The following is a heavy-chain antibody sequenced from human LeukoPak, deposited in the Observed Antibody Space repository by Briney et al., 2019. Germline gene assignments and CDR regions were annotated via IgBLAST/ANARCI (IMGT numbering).Heavy chain of an antibody. J-gene: IGHJ4*02. CDR2: ISSSSSYI. D-gene: IGHD6-19*01. V-gene: IGHV3-21*01. Sequence: PGGSLRLSCAASGFTFSSYSMNWVRQAPGKGLEWVSSISSSSSYIYYADSVKGRFTISRDNAKNSLYLQMNSLRAEDTAVYYCARVRSVAGIHYDYWGQGTLVTVSS. CDR3: ARVRSVAGIHYDY. CDR1: GFTFSSYS.